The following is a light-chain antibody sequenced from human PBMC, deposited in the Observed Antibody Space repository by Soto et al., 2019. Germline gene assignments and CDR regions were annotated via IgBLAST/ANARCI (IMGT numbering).Light chain of an antibody. Sequence: DIPMTQSPSTLSASVGDRVTITCRASQTIRGWLAWYQQKPGKAPNLLIYGASILESGVPSKFSGSGSGTEFTLTISSLQPDDLGTYYCQQYLSTRTFGQGTRVEVK. V-gene: IGKV1-5*03. CDR1: QTIRGW. CDR3: QQYLSTRT. CDR2: GAS. J-gene: IGKJ1*01.